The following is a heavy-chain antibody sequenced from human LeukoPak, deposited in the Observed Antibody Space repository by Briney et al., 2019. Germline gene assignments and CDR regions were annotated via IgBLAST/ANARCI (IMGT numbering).Heavy chain of an antibody. Sequence: GGSLRLSCAASGFTFSSYAMSWVRQAPGKGLEWVSAISGSGGSTYYADSVKGRFTISRDNSKNTLYLQMNSLRAEDTAVYYCTSQYYDILTGSLFDPWGQGTLVTVSS. D-gene: IGHD3-9*01. CDR2: ISGSGGST. J-gene: IGHJ5*02. CDR3: TSQYYDILTGSLFDP. V-gene: IGHV3-23*01. CDR1: GFTFSSYA.